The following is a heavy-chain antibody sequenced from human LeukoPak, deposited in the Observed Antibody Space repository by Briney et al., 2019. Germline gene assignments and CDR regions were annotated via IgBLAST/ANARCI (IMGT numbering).Heavy chain of an antibody. CDR3: ASGEGYYYMDV. CDR2: INPSGGST. D-gene: IGHD3-3*01. V-gene: IGHV1-46*01. J-gene: IGHJ6*03. Sequence: ASVKVSCKASGYTFTSYGISWVRQAPGQGLEWMGIINPSGGSTSYAQKFQGRVTMTRDTSTSTVYMELSSLRSEDTAVYYCASGEGYYYMDVWGKGTTVTVSS. CDR1: GYTFTSYG.